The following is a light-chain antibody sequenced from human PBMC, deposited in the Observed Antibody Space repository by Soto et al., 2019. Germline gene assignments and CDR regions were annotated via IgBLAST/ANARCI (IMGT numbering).Light chain of an antibody. Sequence: ENVLTQFPGTLSLSPGDRATLSCRASQSLSSGSLAWYWQKPGQAPRLLIYGASSSANGIPERFSGSGSGTDFTLTISRLEPEDFAVYYCHQYGSSPLTFGGGAQLQIK. J-gene: IGKJ4*01. CDR3: HQYGSSPLT. CDR2: GAS. CDR1: QSLSSGS. V-gene: IGKV3-20*01.